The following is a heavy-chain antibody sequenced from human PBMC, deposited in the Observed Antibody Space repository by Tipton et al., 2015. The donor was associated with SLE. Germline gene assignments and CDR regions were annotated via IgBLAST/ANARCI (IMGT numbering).Heavy chain of an antibody. CDR2: IFYTGST. V-gene: IGHV4-59*12. CDR1: GGSISGYY. CDR3: ARDEYRYDTTGYHLLGHFDF. D-gene: IGHD3-22*01. J-gene: IGHJ4*02. Sequence: TLSLTCTVSGGSISGYYWNWIRQPPGKGLEWIGYIFYTGSTNYSPSLKSRVTMSVDTSKNQFSLNLSSVTAADTAVYYCARDEYRYDTTGYHLLGHFDFWGQGTLVTVSS.